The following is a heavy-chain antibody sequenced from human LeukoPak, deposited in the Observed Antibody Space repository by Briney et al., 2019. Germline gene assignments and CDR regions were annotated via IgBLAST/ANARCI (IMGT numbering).Heavy chain of an antibody. CDR2: IHYSGST. CDR3: AREVPFQPGTYYYMDV. CDR1: GGSISSYY. J-gene: IGHJ6*03. D-gene: IGHD1-1*01. V-gene: IGHV4-59*01. Sequence: SETLSLTCTVSGGSISSYYWSWIRQPPGKGLEWIGYIHYSGSTNYNPSLKSRVIISVDTSKKQFSLNLSSVTAADTAVYYCAREVPFQPGTYYYMDVWGTGTTVTVSS.